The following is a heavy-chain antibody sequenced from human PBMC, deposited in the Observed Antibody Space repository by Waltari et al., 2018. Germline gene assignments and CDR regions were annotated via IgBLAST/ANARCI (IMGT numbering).Heavy chain of an antibody. J-gene: IGHJ5*02. Sequence: QVQLQESGPGLVKPSETLSLTCAVSGYSISSGYYWGWIRQPPGKGLEWIGSIYHSGSTYDNPTLKSRVTISVDPSKNPFSLKLSSVTAADTAVYYCARGQYQLLSFNWFDPWGQGTLVTVSS. CDR3: ARGQYQLLSFNWFDP. D-gene: IGHD2-2*01. V-gene: IGHV4-38-2*01. CDR1: GYSISSGYY. CDR2: IYHSGST.